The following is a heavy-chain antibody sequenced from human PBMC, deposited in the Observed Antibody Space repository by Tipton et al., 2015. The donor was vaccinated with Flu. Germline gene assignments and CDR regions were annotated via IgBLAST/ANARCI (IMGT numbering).Heavy chain of an antibody. J-gene: IGHJ4*02. CDR2: ISSSGSTI. CDR1: GFTFSDYY. V-gene: IGHV3-11*04. D-gene: IGHD1-26*01. Sequence: GSLRLSCAASGFTFSDYYMSWVRQAPGKGLEWVSYISSSGSTIYYADSVKGRFTISRDNAKNSLYLQMNSLRAEDTAVYYCARDYAVGAPDYWGQGTLVTVSS. CDR3: ARDYAVGAPDY.